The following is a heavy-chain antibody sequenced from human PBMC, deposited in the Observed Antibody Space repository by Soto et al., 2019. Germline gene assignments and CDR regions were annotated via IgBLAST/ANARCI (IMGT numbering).Heavy chain of an antibody. CDR2: ISGSGGST. J-gene: IGHJ6*02. CDR1: GFTFSSYA. CDR3: AKVRSSMVRGVIIRYYYYGMDV. V-gene: IGHV3-23*01. Sequence: VQLLESGGGLVQPGGSLRLSCAASGFTFSSYAMSWVRQAPGKGLEWVSAISGSGGSTYYADSVKGRFTISRDNSKNTLYLQMNSLRAEDTAVYYCAKVRSSMVRGVIIRYYYYGMDVWGQGTTVTVSS. D-gene: IGHD3-10*01.